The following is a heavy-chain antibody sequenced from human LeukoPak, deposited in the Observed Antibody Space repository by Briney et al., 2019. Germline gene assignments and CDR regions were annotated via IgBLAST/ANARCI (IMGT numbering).Heavy chain of an antibody. CDR3: ARFKGGTGFDY. CDR1: GGSISTTDFD. Sequence: PSETLSLTCAVSGGSISTTDFDWAWIRQPPGQGLEWIATISSSGKSYYNPYLMSRVTISVDTSKNQFSLDVTSVTAADTGLFCCARFKGGTGFDYWGRGILVIVS. D-gene: IGHD1-26*01. J-gene: IGHJ4*02. V-gene: IGHV4-39*01. CDR2: ISSSGKS.